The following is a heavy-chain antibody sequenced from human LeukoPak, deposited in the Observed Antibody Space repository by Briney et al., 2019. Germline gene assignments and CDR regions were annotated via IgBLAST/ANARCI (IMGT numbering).Heavy chain of an antibody. CDR1: GFTFSSYA. Sequence: GGSLRLSCAASGFTFSSYAMSWVRQAPGKGVEWVSGISTNGGSTSYADSVKGRFTISRDNPRNTLYMEMNSLRAEDTAVYYCSVMHRYYDGSGYWVQWGQGTLVTVSS. CDR3: SVMHRYYDGSGYWVQ. CDR2: ISTNGGST. D-gene: IGHD3-22*01. V-gene: IGHV3-23*01. J-gene: IGHJ4*02.